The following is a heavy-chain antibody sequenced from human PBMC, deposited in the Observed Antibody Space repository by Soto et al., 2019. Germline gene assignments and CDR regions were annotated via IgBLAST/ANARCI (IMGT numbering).Heavy chain of an antibody. CDR1: GGSVSSGSYY. Sequence: SETLSLTCTVSGGSVSSGSYYWSWIRQPPGKGLEWIGYIYYSGSTNYNSSLKSRVTISVDTSKNQFSLKLTSVTAADTAVYYCARGIYDFWSGYNYGMDVWGQGTTVTVSS. D-gene: IGHD3-3*01. CDR3: ARGIYDFWSGYNYGMDV. CDR2: IYYSGST. J-gene: IGHJ6*02. V-gene: IGHV4-61*01.